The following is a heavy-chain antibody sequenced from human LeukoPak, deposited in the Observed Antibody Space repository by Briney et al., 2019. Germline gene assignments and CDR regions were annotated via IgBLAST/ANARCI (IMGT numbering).Heavy chain of an antibody. CDR2: INSDGSST. CDR1: GFTFSDYW. V-gene: IGHV3-74*01. Sequence: GGSLRLSCVASGFTFSDYWMHWVRQAPGKGLMWVSRINSDGSSTNYADFVKGRFTISRDNAKNTLYLQMNSLRAEDTAVYYCVSLIYGPGNSLFDYWGQGILVTVSS. D-gene: IGHD3-10*01. J-gene: IGHJ4*02. CDR3: VSLIYGPGNSLFDY.